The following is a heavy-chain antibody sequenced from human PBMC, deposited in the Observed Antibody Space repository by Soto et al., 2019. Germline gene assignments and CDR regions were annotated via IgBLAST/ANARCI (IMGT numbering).Heavy chain of an antibody. J-gene: IGHJ3*01. V-gene: IGHV3-64D*08. Sequence: PGGSLRLSCAASGFTFSSYSMNWVRQAPGKGLEWVAAINSNGRDTNYADSVKGRFTISRDNSKNTLYLQMSSLRAEDTALYYCHLWDDTFDFWGQGTMVTVSS. D-gene: IGHD1-26*01. CDR3: HLWDDTFDF. CDR2: INSNGRDT. CDR1: GFTFSSYS.